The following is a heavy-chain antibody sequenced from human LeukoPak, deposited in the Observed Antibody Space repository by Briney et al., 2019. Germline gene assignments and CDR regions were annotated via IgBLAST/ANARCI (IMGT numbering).Heavy chain of an antibody. CDR1: GGSISSYY. J-gene: IGHJ6*03. D-gene: IGHD1-26*01. V-gene: IGHV4-4*09. CDR3: ARHREDYYYYMDV. CDR2: VYTSGST. Sequence: SETLSLTCTVSGGSISSYYWSWIRQPPGKGLEWIGYVYTSGSTNYNPSLKSRVTISVDTSKNQFSLKLSSVTAADTAVYYCARHREDYYYYMDVWGKGTTVTVSS.